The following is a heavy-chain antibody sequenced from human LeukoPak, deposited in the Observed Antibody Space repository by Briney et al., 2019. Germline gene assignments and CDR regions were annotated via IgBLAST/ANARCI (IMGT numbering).Heavy chain of an antibody. CDR1: GSTFSDYW. CDR2: IKQDESEK. Sequence: GGSLRLSCAVSGSTFSDYWMHWVRQAPGKGLEWVANIKQDESEKYYVDSVKGRFTISRDNTKNSLYLQMNSLRAEDTAVYYCARRYFDSWGQGTLVTVSS. J-gene: IGHJ4*02. CDR3: ARRYFDS. V-gene: IGHV3-7*03.